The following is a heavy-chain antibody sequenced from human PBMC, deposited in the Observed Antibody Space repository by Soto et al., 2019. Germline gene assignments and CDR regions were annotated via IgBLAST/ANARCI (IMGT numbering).Heavy chain of an antibody. Sequence: GGSLRLSCAASGFPFSTYDMHWVRQAPGKGLEWVAVISYDEDNKYYADSVKGRFTISRDNSKNTLYLQMNSLRAEDTAVYYCAKDLWGLWSFDYWGQGTLVTVSS. CDR1: GFPFSTYD. V-gene: IGHV3-30*18. D-gene: IGHD7-27*01. J-gene: IGHJ4*02. CDR2: ISYDEDNK. CDR3: AKDLWGLWSFDY.